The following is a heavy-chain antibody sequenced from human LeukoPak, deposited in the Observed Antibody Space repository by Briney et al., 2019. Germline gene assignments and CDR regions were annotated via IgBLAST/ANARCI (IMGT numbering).Heavy chain of an antibody. D-gene: IGHD4-11*01. CDR1: GGTFSSYA. CDR3: ATLTVTTTVDY. CDR2: INPNSGGT. Sequence: ASVKVSCKASGGTFSSYAISWVRQAPGQGLEWMGWINPNSGGTNYAQKFQGRVTMTRDTSISTAYMELSRLRSDDTAVYYCATLTVTTTVDYWGQGTLVTVSP. V-gene: IGHV1-2*02. J-gene: IGHJ4*02.